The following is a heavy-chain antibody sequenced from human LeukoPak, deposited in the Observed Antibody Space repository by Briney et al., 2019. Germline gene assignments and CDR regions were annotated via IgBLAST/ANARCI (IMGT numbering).Heavy chain of an antibody. J-gene: IGHJ5*02. V-gene: IGHV4-59*01. D-gene: IGHD6-13*01. Sequence: PSETLSLTCTVSGGSISPYYWTWIRQPPGKGLEWIGCIYYSGSTNYNPSLKSRVTISVDASKTQFSLKLNSATAADTAVYYCARGGFGSSTWYFKVDPWGQGTLVTVSS. CDR3: ARGGFGSSTWYFKVDP. CDR2: IYYSGST. CDR1: GGSISPYY.